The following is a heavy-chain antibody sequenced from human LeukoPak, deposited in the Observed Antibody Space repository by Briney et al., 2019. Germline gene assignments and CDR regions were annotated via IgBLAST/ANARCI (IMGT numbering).Heavy chain of an antibody. V-gene: IGHV1-18*01. D-gene: IGHD1-7*01. J-gene: IGHJ4*02. Sequence: ASVKVSCMASGYSFTSFGLSWGRQAPGQGPEWMGWISAASGSTNYAQKFQDRVTMTTDTSTTTVYMELRSLRSDDTAVYYCAKEQEGTALGRVFDYWGQGTVVTVSS. CDR2: ISAASGST. CDR1: GYSFTSFG. CDR3: AKEQEGTALGRVFDY.